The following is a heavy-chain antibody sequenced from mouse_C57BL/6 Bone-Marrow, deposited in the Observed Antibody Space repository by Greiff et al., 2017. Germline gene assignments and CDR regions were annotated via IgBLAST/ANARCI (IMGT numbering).Heavy chain of an antibody. V-gene: IGHV5-6*01. CDR1: GFTFSSYG. CDR3: ARLHVGNFDY. J-gene: IGHJ2*01. Sequence: EVHLVESGGDLVKPGGSLKLSCAASGFTFSSYGMSWVRQTPDKRLEWVATISSGGSYTYYPDSVKGRFTISRDNAKNTLYLQMSSLKSEDTAMYYCARLHVGNFDYWGQGTTLTVSS. CDR2: ISSGGSYT.